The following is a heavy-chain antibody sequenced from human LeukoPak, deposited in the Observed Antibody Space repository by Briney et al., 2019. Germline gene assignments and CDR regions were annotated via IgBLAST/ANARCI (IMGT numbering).Heavy chain of an antibody. CDR1: GFTFSSYG. V-gene: IGHV3-23*01. CDR3: ARSITMVRGWGYYYMDV. Sequence: PGGTLRLSCAASGFTFSSYGMSWVRQAPGQGLEWVSAISGSGGSTYYADSVKGRFTLSRDNPKNTLYLQMNSLRAEDTAVYYCARSITMVRGWGYYYMDVWGKGTTVTISS. CDR2: ISGSGGST. J-gene: IGHJ6*03. D-gene: IGHD3-10*01.